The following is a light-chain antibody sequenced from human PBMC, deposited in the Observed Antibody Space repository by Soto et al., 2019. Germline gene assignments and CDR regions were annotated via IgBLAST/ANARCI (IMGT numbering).Light chain of an antibody. V-gene: IGKV3-20*01. CDR1: QSVVTNY. CDR3: QQYGRSPLT. J-gene: IGKJ4*01. Sequence: EVGLTQSPGTLSLTQGERATLSCRASQSVVTNYLAWYQQKPGQAPRLLIYGASTRATGIPDRFGGSGSGTVFTLTISRLEPEDFAVYYCQQYGRSPLTFGGGTKVDIK. CDR2: GAS.